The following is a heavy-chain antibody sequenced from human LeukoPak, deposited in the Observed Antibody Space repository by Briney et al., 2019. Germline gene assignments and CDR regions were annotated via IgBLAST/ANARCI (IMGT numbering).Heavy chain of an antibody. CDR2: INAGNGNT. J-gene: IGHJ5*02. CDR1: GYTFASYT. Sequence: ASVKVSCKASGYTFASYTIHWVRQAPGQRLEWMGWINAGNGNTKYSQKFQGRVTITRDTSASTAYMELGSLRSEDTAVYYCARGDSSSWYAGDWFDPWGQGTLVTVSS. D-gene: IGHD6-13*01. V-gene: IGHV1-3*01. CDR3: ARGDSSSWYAGDWFDP.